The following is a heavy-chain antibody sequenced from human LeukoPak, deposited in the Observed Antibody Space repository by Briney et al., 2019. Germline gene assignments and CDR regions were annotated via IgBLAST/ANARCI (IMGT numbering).Heavy chain of an antibody. Sequence: QSGGSLRLSCAASGFTFSSYAMSWVRQAPGKGLEWVSAISGSGGSTYYADSVKGRFTISRDNSKNTLYLQMNSLRAEDTAVYYCATNDFWSGPLSPYWGQGTLVTVSS. CDR2: ISGSGGST. V-gene: IGHV3-23*01. J-gene: IGHJ4*02. D-gene: IGHD3-3*01. CDR3: ATNDFWSGPLSPY. CDR1: GFTFSSYA.